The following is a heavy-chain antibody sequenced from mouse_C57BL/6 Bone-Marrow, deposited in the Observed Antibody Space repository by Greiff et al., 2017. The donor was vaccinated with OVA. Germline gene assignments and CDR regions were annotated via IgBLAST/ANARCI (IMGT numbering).Heavy chain of an antibody. J-gene: IGHJ2*01. Sequence: VQLQQSGPELVKPGASVKISCKASGYSFTGYYMNWVKQSPEKSLEWIGEINPSTGGTNYHQKFKAKATLTVDKSSSTAYMQLKRLTSEDSAVYYCARSEVTGYDYWGQGTTLTVSS. D-gene: IGHD4-1*01. CDR3: ARSEVTGYDY. CDR1: GYSFTGYY. V-gene: IGHV1-42*01. CDR2: INPSTGGT.